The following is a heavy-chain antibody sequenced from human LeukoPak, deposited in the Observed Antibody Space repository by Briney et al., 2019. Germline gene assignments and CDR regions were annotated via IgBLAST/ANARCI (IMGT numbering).Heavy chain of an antibody. D-gene: IGHD7-27*01. CDR2: ISYDGNNK. J-gene: IGHJ2*01. V-gene: IGHV3-30*18. Sequence: GGSLRLSCTASGFTFSSYAMHWVRQAPGKGLEWVAVISYDGNNKYYADSVKGRCTISRDNSKNTLFLQMNSLRAEDTAVYYCAKESWGSGRYFDLWGRGTLVTVSS. CDR3: AKESWGSGRYFDL. CDR1: GFTFSSYA.